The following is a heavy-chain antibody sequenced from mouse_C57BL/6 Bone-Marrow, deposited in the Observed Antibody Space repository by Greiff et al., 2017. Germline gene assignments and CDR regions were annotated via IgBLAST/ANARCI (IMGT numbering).Heavy chain of an antibody. CDR3: VRPYYSNYEAMDY. D-gene: IGHD2-5*01. V-gene: IGHV10-1*01. CDR1: GFSFNTYA. CDR2: IRSKSNNYAT. J-gene: IGHJ4*01. Sequence: DVQLVESGGGLVQPKGSLKLSCAASGFSFNTYAMNWVRQAPGKGLEWVARIRSKSNNYATYYADSVKDRFTISRDDSESMLYLQMNNLKTEDTAMYYCVRPYYSNYEAMDYWGQGTSVTVSS.